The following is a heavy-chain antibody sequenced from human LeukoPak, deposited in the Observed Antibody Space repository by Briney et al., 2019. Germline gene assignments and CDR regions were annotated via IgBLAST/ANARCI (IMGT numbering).Heavy chain of an antibody. V-gene: IGHV5-51*01. CDR1: GNNFINYW. CDR2: ISPTDSHT. CDR3: ARVAGAEAGTAFDY. J-gene: IGHJ4*02. Sequence: PGESLKISCKGSGNNFINYWIAWVRQMPEKGLEWMGIISPTDSHTKYSPSFQGQVTISADKSITTAYLQWISLKASDTAIYYCARVAGAEAGTAFDYWGQGTLVTVSS. D-gene: IGHD6-19*01.